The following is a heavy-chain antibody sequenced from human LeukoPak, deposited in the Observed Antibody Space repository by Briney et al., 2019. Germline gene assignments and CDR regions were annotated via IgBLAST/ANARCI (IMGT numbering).Heavy chain of an antibody. J-gene: IGHJ5*02. Sequence: AVRVSCKASGGTFSSYAISWVRQAPGQGLEWMGGIFHILGTANYAQKFQGRVTITADESTSTASMELSSLRSEDTAVYYCAREEGRDIVVVPAAMGVGWFDPWGQGTLVTVSS. V-gene: IGHV1-69*01. D-gene: IGHD2-2*01. CDR3: AREEGRDIVVVPAAMGVGWFDP. CDR2: IFHILGTA. CDR1: GGTFSSYA.